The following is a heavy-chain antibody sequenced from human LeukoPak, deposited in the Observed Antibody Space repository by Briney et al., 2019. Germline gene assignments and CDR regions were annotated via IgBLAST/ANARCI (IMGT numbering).Heavy chain of an antibody. V-gene: IGHV3-74*01. Sequence: GGSLRLSCAASGFSLSSYWMHWVRQTPGKGPVWVSRINSDGSSTSYADSVKGRFTISRDNAKNTLYLQMNSLRAEDTAVYYCARGNSHSFGYWGQGALVTVSS. CDR1: GFSLSSYW. CDR3: ARGNSHSFGY. J-gene: IGHJ4*02. CDR2: INSDGSST. D-gene: IGHD4-4*01.